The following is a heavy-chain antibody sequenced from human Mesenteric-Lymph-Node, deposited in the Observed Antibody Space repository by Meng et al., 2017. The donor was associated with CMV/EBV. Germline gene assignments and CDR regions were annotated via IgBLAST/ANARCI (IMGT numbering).Heavy chain of an antibody. Sequence: SETLSLTCTVSGGSMNNYYWNWIRQPPGKGLEWIGFIYYSGSTNYNPSLKSRVTISVDTSANQFSLKLSSVTAADTAVYYCARFCDGDCSRNDYWGQGTLVTVSS. V-gene: IGHV4-59*01. D-gene: IGHD2-21*01. J-gene: IGHJ4*02. CDR1: GGSMNNYY. CDR3: ARFCDGDCSRNDY. CDR2: IYYSGST.